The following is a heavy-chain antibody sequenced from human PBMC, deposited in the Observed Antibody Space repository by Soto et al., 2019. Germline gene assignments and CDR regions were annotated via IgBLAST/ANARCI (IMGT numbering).Heavy chain of an antibody. V-gene: IGHV3-74*03. CDR3: EKLPWEVDQS. CDR1: VFAFGNFG. Sequence: PGGSLRLSFSDSVFAFGNFGIHWVRQAPGKGLGWFSHIVPDWTDIVYADSVKGRFIISRDNARNTVYLQMNSLEAEDTAVYYCEKLPWEVDQSWGQGTLVTVSS. CDR2: IVPDWTDI. J-gene: IGHJ5*02. D-gene: IGHD1-26*01.